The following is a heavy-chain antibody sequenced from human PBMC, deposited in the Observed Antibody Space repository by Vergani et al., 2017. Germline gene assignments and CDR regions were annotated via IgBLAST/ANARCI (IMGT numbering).Heavy chain of an antibody. J-gene: IGHJ5*02. CDR3: ARATTVMVRGVILYNWFDP. CDR2: INSDGSST. Sequence: EVHLVESGGGLVQPGGSLRLSCAASRFTFSSYWMHWVRQAPGKGLVWVSRINSDGSSTSYADSVKGRFTISRDNAKNTLYLQMNSLRAEDTAVYYCARATTVMVRGVILYNWFDPWGQGTLVTVSS. D-gene: IGHD3-10*01. CDR1: RFTFSSYW. V-gene: IGHV3-74*01.